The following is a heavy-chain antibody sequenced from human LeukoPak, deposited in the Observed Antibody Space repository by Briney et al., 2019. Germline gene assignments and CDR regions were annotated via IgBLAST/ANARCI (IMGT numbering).Heavy chain of an antibody. V-gene: IGHV1-46*01. CDR1: GYTFTSYY. Sequence: ASVKVSCKASGYTFTSYYMHWVRQAPGQGLEWMGIINPSGGSTSYAQKFQGRVTMTRDTSTSTVYMELSSLRSEDTAVYYCARAKTYYYDSSGPVDYWGQGTLVTVSS. J-gene: IGHJ4*02. CDR2: INPSGGST. CDR3: ARAKTYYYDSSGPVDY. D-gene: IGHD3-22*01.